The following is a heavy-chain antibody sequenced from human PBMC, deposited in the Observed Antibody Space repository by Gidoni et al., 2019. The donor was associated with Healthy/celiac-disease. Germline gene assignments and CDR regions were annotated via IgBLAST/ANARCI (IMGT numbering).Heavy chain of an antibody. D-gene: IGHD3-3*01. CDR2: ISSSGSTI. J-gene: IGHJ4*02. V-gene: IGHV3-48*03. CDR3: ASALRITIFGVVDY. CDR1: GFTFSSYE. Sequence: EVQLVESGGGLVQPGGSLRLSCAASGFTFSSYEMNWVRQAPGKGLEWVSYISSSGSTIYYADSVKGRFTISRDNAKNSLYLQMNSLRAEDTAVYYCASALRITIFGVVDYWGQGTLVTVSS.